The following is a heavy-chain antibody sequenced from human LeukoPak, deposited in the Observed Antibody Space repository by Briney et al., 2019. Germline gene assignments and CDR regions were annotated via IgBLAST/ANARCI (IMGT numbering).Heavy chain of an antibody. CDR2: ISWNSGSI. CDR1: GFTFDDYA. J-gene: IGHJ3*02. D-gene: IGHD6-19*01. Sequence: GGSLRLSCAASGFTFDDYAMHWVRQAPGKGLEWVSGISWNSGSIGNADSVKGRFTISRDNAKNSLYLQMNSLRAEDMALYYCAKTYSSGWADAFDIWGQGTMVTVSS. CDR3: AKTYSSGWADAFDI. V-gene: IGHV3-9*03.